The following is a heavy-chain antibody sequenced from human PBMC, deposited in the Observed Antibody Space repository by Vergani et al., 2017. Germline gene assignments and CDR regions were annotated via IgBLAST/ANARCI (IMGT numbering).Heavy chain of an antibody. Sequence: EVQLVESGGGLVKPGGSLRLSCAASGFTFSSYSMNWVRQAPGKGLEWVSSISSSSSYIYYADSVKGRFTISRDNAKNSLYLQMNSLRAEDTAVYYCARAPSGQGIAAAGIGSFDYWGQGTLVTVSS. D-gene: IGHD6-13*01. CDR1: GFTFSSYS. J-gene: IGHJ4*02. V-gene: IGHV3-21*01. CDR3: ARAPSGQGIAAAGIGSFDY. CDR2: ISSSSSYI.